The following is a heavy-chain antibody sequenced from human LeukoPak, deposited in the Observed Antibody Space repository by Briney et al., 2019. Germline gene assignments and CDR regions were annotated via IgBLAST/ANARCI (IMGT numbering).Heavy chain of an antibody. V-gene: IGHV1-8*01. Sequence: ASVKVSCKASGYTFTSYDINWVRQATGQGLEWMGWMNPNSGNTGYAQKFQGRVTMTGNTSISTAYMELSSLRSEDTAVYYCARVDIVVVPAAMTYYYYGMDVWGQGTTVTVSS. J-gene: IGHJ6*02. CDR2: MNPNSGNT. CDR3: ARVDIVVVPAAMTYYYYGMDV. D-gene: IGHD2-2*01. CDR1: GYTFTSYD.